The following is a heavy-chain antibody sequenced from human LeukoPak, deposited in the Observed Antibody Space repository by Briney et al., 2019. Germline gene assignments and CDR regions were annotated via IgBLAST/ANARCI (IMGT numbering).Heavy chain of an antibody. Sequence: PSQTLSLTCATSGDSVSSNSAAWNWIRQSPSRGLEWLGRTYYRSKWYNDYAVSVKSRITINPDTSKNQFSLQLNSVTPEDTAVYYCARVPLAYCGGDCYSGNFDYWGQGTLVTVSS. V-gene: IGHV6-1*01. CDR1: GDSVSSNSAA. CDR2: TYYRSKWYN. CDR3: ARVPLAYCGGDCYSGNFDY. J-gene: IGHJ4*02. D-gene: IGHD2-21*02.